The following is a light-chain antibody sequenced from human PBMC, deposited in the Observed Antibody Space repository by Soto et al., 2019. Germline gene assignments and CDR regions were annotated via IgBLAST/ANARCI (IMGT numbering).Light chain of an antibody. Sequence: EIVMTQSPATLSVSPGERATLSCRPSQSVSSNLVWYQQKPGQAPRLLIYSASTRATGIPARFSGSESGTEFTLTISSLQSGDFAVYYCQQYNVWPWTFGQGTKVEIK. V-gene: IGKV3-15*01. CDR1: QSVSSN. J-gene: IGKJ1*01. CDR3: QQYNVWPWT. CDR2: SAS.